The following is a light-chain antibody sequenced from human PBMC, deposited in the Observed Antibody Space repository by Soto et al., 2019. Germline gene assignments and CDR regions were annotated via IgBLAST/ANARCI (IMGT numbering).Light chain of an antibody. J-gene: IGKJ1*01. V-gene: IGKV3-20*01. Sequence: EIVLTQSPGTLSLSPGERATLSCRASQSVSSSYLAWYQQKPGQAPRLLIYGASSRATGIPDRFSGSGSGKIITLTFRRLEPADKAVYYWQKNGRSLRWPFGQGTKKEIK. CDR2: GAS. CDR1: QSVSSSY. CDR3: QKNGRSLRWP.